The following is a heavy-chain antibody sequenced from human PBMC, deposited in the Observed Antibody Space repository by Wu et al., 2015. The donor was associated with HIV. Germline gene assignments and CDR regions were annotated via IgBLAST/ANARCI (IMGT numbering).Heavy chain of an antibody. J-gene: IGHJ3*02. D-gene: IGHD6-19*01. CDR2: IIPIFGTA. Sequence: QVQLVQSGAEVKKPGSSVKVSCKASGGTFSSYAISWVRQAPGQGLEWMGRIIPIFGTANYAQKFQGRVTITADESTSTAYMELSSLRSEDTAVYYCARDPPLYSSGSKNKNAFDIWGQGTMVTVSS. CDR3: ARDPPLYSSGSKNKNAFDI. CDR1: GGTFSSYA. V-gene: IGHV1-69*13.